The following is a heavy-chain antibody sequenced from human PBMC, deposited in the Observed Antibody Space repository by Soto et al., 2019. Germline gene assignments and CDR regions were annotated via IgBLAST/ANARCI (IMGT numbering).Heavy chain of an antibody. CDR3: AKAKKRYSSSSVYYYYGMDV. CDR1: GGTFSSYA. Sequence: SVKVSCKASGGTFSSYAISWVRQAPGQGLEWMGGIIPILGTANYAQKFQGRVTITADESTSTAYMELSSLRSEDTAVYYCAKAKKRYSSSSVYYYYGMDVWGQGTTVTVSS. V-gene: IGHV1-69*13. D-gene: IGHD6-6*01. J-gene: IGHJ6*02. CDR2: IIPILGTA.